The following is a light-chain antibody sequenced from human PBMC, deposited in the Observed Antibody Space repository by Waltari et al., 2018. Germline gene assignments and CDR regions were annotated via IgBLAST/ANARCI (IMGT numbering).Light chain of an antibody. CDR1: QSVSNN. J-gene: IGKJ1*01. CDR3: QQYNNWLWT. V-gene: IGKV3-15*01. CDR2: GAS. Sequence: ERVMTQSPATLSVSPGERATLSCRASQSVSNNLAWYQQKPGQAPRLLIYGASTRATDIPARFSGSGSGTEFTLTISSLQSEDVAVYYCQQYNNWLWTFGQGTKVEVK.